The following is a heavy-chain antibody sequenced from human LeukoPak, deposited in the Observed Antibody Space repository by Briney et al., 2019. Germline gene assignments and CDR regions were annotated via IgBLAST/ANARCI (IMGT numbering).Heavy chain of an antibody. CDR3: ARVGGKLFGWYFDL. CDR1: GGSISSSSYY. D-gene: IGHD3-16*01. V-gene: IGHV4-39*07. CDR2: IYYSGST. J-gene: IGHJ2*01. Sequence: PSETLSLTCTVSGGSISSSSYYWGWIRQPPGKGLEWIGSIYYSGSTYYNPSLKSRVTISVDTSKNQFSLKLSSVTAADTAVYYCARVGGKLFGWYFDLWGRGTLVTVSS.